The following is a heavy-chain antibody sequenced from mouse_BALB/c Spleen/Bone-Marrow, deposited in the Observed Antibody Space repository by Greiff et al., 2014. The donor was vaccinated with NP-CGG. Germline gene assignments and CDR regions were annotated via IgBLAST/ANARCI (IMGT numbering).Heavy chain of an antibody. V-gene: IGHV1-69*02. CDR2: IYPSDSYT. J-gene: IGHJ4*01. D-gene: IGHD1-3*01. CDR3: TRMYYNYYDMDY. CDR1: GYTFINYW. Sequence: QVQLQQSGAELVRPGASVKVSCKASGYTFINYWINWVRQRPGQGLEWIGNIYPSDSYTNYNQKFKDKATLTVDKSSSTAYMQLSSLTSEDSAVYYCTRMYYNYYDMDYWGQGTSVTVSS.